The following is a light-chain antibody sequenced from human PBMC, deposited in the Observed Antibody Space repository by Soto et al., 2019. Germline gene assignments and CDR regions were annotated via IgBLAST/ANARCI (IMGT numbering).Light chain of an antibody. CDR3: CSYAGSSTYV. CDR1: SSDVGSYNL. V-gene: IGLV2-23*01. J-gene: IGLJ1*01. Sequence: QSALTQPASVSGSPGQSITISCTGTSSDVGSYNLVSWYQQHPGKAPKLMIYEGNKRPSGVSNRFSGSKSGNTASLTISGPQAEDEADYYCCSYAGSSTYVIGTGTKLTVL. CDR2: EGN.